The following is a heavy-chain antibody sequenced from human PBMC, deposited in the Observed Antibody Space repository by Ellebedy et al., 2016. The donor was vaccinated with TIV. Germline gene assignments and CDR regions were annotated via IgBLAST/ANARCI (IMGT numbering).Heavy chain of an antibody. CDR2: IYYSGTT. CDR3: ARADYYAAGGLDF. Sequence: SETLSLTCTVSGGSIDTYYWTWIRQPPGRGLEWIGIIYYSGTTNYNPSLKSRLTMSVDTSKNHFSLNLRSVTAADTAVYYCARADYYAAGGLDFWGRGTLVTVSS. V-gene: IGHV4-59*01. J-gene: IGHJ4*02. D-gene: IGHD3-10*01. CDR1: GGSIDTYY.